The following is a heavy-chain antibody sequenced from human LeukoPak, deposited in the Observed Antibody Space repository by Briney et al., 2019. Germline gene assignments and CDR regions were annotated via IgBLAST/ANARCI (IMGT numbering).Heavy chain of an antibody. CDR1: GGSISSGGYS. CDR3: ARDLGTVFDY. CDR2: IYHRGST. V-gene: IGHV4-30-2*01. Sequence: NPSETLSLTCAVSGGSISSGGYSWSWIRQPPGKGLEWIGYIYHRGSTYYNPSLKSRVTISVDRSKNQFSLKLSSVTAADTAVYYCARDLGTVFDYWGQGTLVTVSS. D-gene: IGHD1-1*01. J-gene: IGHJ4*02.